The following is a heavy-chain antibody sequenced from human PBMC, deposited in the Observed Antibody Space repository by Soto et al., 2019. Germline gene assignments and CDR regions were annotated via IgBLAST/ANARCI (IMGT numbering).Heavy chain of an antibody. D-gene: IGHD3-22*01. V-gene: IGHV3-64D*06. CDR2: ISSNGGST. CDR1: GFTFSSYA. CDR3: VKESQVTMIVVATFNWFDP. J-gene: IGHJ5*02. Sequence: GGSLRLSCSASGFTFSSYAMHWVRQAPGKGLEYVSAISSNGGSTYYADSVKGRFTISRDNSKNTLYLQMSSLRAEDTAVYYCVKESQVTMIVVATFNWFDPWGQGTLVTVSS.